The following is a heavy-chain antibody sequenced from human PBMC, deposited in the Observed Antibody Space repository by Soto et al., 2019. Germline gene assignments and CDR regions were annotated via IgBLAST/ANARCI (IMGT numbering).Heavy chain of an antibody. J-gene: IGHJ2*01. D-gene: IGHD3-22*01. Sequence: GASVMVSCKASGYTFTSYGISWVRQAPGQGLEWMGWISAYNGNTNYAQKLQGRVTMTTDTSTSTAYMELRSLRSDDTAVYYCARDSPTYYYDSSGYPVPDSDWYFDLWGRGTLVTVYS. CDR3: ARDSPTYYYDSSGYPVPDSDWYFDL. V-gene: IGHV1-18*01. CDR2: ISAYNGNT. CDR1: GYTFTSYG.